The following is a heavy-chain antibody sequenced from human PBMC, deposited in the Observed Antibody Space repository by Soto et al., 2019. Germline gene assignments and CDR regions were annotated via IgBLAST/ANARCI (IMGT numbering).Heavy chain of an antibody. Sequence: DVQLLESGGGLVQPEGSLRLSCAVSGFTFSSYAMGCVRQGPGKGLEWVAVVSIGGSTHYADSVRGRFTISRDNSKNTLSLQMNSLTAEDTAVYFSAKRRGAGGHFDYWGQGALVTVSS. CDR3: AKRRGAGGHFDY. V-gene: IGHV3-23*01. CDR2: VSIGGST. D-gene: IGHD2-15*01. J-gene: IGHJ4*02. CDR1: GFTFSSYA.